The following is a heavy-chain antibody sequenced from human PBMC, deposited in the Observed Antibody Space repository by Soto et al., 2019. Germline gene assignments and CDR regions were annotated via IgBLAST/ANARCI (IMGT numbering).Heavy chain of an antibody. J-gene: IGHJ4*02. V-gene: IGHV3-23*01. CDR3: AKGSGSSGLSDYFAY. CDR2: ISGSGGNT. CDR1: GFTFSTYA. D-gene: IGHD1-26*01. Sequence: QPGGSLRLSCAASGFTFSTYAMSWVRQAPGKGLEWVSSISGSGGNTYYADSVKGRFTISRDNSKNTLYLQMDSLRAEDTAVYYCAKGSGSSGLSDYFAYWGQGTLVTVSS.